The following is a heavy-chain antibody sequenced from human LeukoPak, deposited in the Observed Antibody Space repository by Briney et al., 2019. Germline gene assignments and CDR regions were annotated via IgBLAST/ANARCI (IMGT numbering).Heavy chain of an antibody. CDR2: ISGSGGST. CDR1: GFTFSNYA. V-gene: IGHV3-23*01. D-gene: IGHD4-11*01. CDR3: AKAYSNYGYYYYGMDV. J-gene: IGHJ6*02. Sequence: GGSLRLSCAASGFTFSNYAMSWFRQAPGKGLEWVSAISGSGGSTYYADSVKGRFTVSRDNSKNTQYLQMNSLRAEDTAVYYCAKAYSNYGYYYYGMDVWGQGTTVTVSS.